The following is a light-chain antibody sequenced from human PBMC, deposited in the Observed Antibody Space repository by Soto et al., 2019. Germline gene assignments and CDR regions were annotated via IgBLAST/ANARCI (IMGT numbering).Light chain of an antibody. CDR3: QAWDTSTEV. Sequence: SYELTQPPSVSVSPGHTASITCSGDKLGDKYASWYQQRPGQSPVLVIYQDTKRPSGIPERFSGSNSGNTATLTISGTQAMDEADYYCQAWDTSTEVFGTGTQLTVL. CDR2: QDT. J-gene: IGLJ1*01. V-gene: IGLV3-1*01. CDR1: KLGDKY.